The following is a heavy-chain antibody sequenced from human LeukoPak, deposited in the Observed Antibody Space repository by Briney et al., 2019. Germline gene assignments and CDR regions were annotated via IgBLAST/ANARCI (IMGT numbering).Heavy chain of an antibody. J-gene: IGHJ4*02. CDR2: IVRNGDDT. CDR3: AKDLTGSGWRFDY. D-gene: IGHD6-19*01. CDR1: GFTFSSYA. V-gene: IGHV3-23*01. Sequence: GGSLRLSCAASGFTFSSYAMSWVRQAPGKGLEWVSAIVRNGDDTYYADSVKGRFTMSRDKSKNTLYLQMDSLRVEDTAVYYCAKDLTGSGWRFDYWGQGTLVTVSS.